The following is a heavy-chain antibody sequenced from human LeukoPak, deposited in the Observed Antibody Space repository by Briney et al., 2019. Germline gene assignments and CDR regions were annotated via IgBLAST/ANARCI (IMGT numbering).Heavy chain of an antibody. CDR2: IRYDGSNK. D-gene: IGHD6-6*01. Sequence: GGSLRLSCAASGFTFSSYGMHWVRQAPGEGLEWVAFIRYDGSNKYYADSVKGRFTISRDNSKNTLYLQMNSLRAEDTAVYYCAKGHSSSYNWFGPWGQGTLVTVSS. CDR1: GFTFSSYG. CDR3: AKGHSSSYNWFGP. J-gene: IGHJ5*02. V-gene: IGHV3-30*02.